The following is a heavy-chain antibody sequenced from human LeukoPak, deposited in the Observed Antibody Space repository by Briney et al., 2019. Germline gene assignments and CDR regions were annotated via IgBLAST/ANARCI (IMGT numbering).Heavy chain of an antibody. Sequence: PSETLSLTCTVSGGSISSYYWSWIRQPPGKGLEWIGYIYYSGSTNYNPSLKSRVTISVDTSKNQFSLKPSSVTAADTAVYYCARSRYLTISYYYMDVWGKGTTVTVSS. V-gene: IGHV4-59*01. D-gene: IGHD3-3*01. CDR1: GGSISSYY. J-gene: IGHJ6*03. CDR2: IYYSGST. CDR3: ARSRYLTISYYYMDV.